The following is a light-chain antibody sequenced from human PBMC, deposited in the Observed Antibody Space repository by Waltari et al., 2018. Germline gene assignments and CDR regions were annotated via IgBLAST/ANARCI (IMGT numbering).Light chain of an antibody. Sequence: EIVLTQSPGTLSLSPGERATLSCRASQSVSSSYLAWYQQKPGQAPRLLIYGASSRATGIPDRFSGSGSGTDFTLTISRLEPEDCAVYYCQQYGSSWLTFGGGTKVEIK. CDR2: GAS. CDR1: QSVSSSY. CDR3: QQYGSSWLT. J-gene: IGKJ4*01. V-gene: IGKV3-20*01.